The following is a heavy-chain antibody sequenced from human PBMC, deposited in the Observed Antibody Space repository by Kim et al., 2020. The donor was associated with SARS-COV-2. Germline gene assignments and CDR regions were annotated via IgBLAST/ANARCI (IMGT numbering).Heavy chain of an antibody. V-gene: IGHV3-23*01. D-gene: IGHD5-12*01. CDR3: VKDILGYDRPFES. Sequence: GGSLRLSCAASGFTFNTCAMAWVRQTPGKGLEWVASIGGGGGTRSYADSAKGRFTISRDNSKDMLYLQLSSLRVEDTAVYHCVKDILGYDRPFESLGQVT. CDR1: GFTFNTCA. J-gene: IGHJ4*02. CDR2: IGGGGGTR.